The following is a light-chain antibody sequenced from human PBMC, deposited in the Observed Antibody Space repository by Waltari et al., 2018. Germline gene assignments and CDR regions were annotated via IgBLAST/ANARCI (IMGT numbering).Light chain of an antibody. CDR1: LGSRSDV. Sequence: VLTLLLSAAASLGPSLQLTCSLTLGSRSDVTARLQQQPGKGPRYLMKVNSDGSHRKGDDIPDRFSASKSGTECYLTISSLQSEDEADYYCQTGVHGTWVFGGGTKLTVL. J-gene: IGLJ3*02. CDR3: QTGVHGTWV. CDR2: VNSDGSH. V-gene: IGLV4-69*01.